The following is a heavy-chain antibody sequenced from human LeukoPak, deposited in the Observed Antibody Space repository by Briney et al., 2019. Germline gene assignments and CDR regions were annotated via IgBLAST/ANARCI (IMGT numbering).Heavy chain of an antibody. CDR2: INHSGST. CDR1: GGSFSGYY. Sequence: SETLSLTCAVYGGSFSGYYWSWIRQPPGKGLEWIGEINHSGSTYYNPSLKSRVTISVDRSKNQFSLKLSSVTAADTAVYYCARVRYDILTGPYYFDYWGQGTLVTVSS. D-gene: IGHD3-9*01. V-gene: IGHV4-34*01. CDR3: ARVRYDILTGPYYFDY. J-gene: IGHJ4*02.